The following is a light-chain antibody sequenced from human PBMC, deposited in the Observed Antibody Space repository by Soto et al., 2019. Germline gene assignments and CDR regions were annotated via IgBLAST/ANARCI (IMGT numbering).Light chain of an antibody. J-gene: IGLJ1*01. Sequence: SYELTQPPSVSVAPGQKARITSGGNNIGSKSVHWYQQKPGQAPVLVVYDDSDRPSGIPERFSGSNSGNTATLTISRVEAGDEADYYCQVWDSSSDHRYVFGTGTKVTVL. CDR2: DDS. CDR3: QVWDSSSDHRYV. CDR1: NIGSKS. V-gene: IGLV3-21*02.